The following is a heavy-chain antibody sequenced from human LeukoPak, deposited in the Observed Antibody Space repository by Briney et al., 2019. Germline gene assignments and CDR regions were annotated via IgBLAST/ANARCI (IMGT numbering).Heavy chain of an antibody. CDR2: VSGSGTIT. V-gene: IGHV3-23*01. Sequence: TGGSLRLSCAASGFTFSSYAMNWVRQAPGKGLEWVSTVSGSGTITYYAGSVKGRFTISRDNPKNTLYLQMNSLRAEDTAVYYCAKADSYYDLLTCFDFWGQGTLVTVSS. CDR3: AKADSYYDLLTCFDF. D-gene: IGHD3-9*01. CDR1: GFTFSSYA. J-gene: IGHJ4*02.